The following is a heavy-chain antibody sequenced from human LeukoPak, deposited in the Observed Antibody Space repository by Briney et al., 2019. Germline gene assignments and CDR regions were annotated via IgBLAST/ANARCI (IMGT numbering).Heavy chain of an antibody. J-gene: IGHJ3*02. V-gene: IGHV1-18*01. Sequence: ASVKVSCKASGYTFSNCGFSWVRQAPGQGLEWMGWISAYNGNTKYAQKFQGRVTMTTDTSTSTAYMELRSLRSDDTAMYYCARAYPAIPAAMGGHDFDIWRQGTMVTVSS. D-gene: IGHD2-2*01. CDR1: GYTFSNCG. CDR2: ISAYNGNT. CDR3: ARAYPAIPAAMGGHDFDI.